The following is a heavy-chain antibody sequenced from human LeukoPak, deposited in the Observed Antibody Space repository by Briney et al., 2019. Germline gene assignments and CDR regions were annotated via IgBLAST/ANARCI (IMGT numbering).Heavy chain of an antibody. J-gene: IGHJ6*02. CDR1: GYTLTELS. Sequence: GASVKVSCKVSGYTLTELSMHWVRQAPGKGLEWMGGFDPEDGETIYAQKFQGRVTMTEDTSTDTAYMELSSLRSEDTAVYYCATVGYCSSTSCSDYYGMVVWGQGTTVTVSS. V-gene: IGHV1-24*01. CDR2: FDPEDGET. CDR3: ATVGYCSSTSCSDYYGMVV. D-gene: IGHD2-2*01.